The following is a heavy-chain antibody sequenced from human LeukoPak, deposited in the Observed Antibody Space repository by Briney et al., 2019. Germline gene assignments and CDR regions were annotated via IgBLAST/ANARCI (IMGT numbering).Heavy chain of an antibody. Sequence: SSETLSLTCSVSGGSITTSSYYWGWIRQPPGKGLEWIGSIYYSGSTYYNPSLKSRVTISVDTSKNQFSLKLSSVTAADTAVYYCARADYGDYWYFQHWGQGTLVTVSS. CDR1: GGSITTSSYY. J-gene: IGHJ1*01. V-gene: IGHV4-39*07. D-gene: IGHD4-17*01. CDR2: IYYSGST. CDR3: ARADYGDYWYFQH.